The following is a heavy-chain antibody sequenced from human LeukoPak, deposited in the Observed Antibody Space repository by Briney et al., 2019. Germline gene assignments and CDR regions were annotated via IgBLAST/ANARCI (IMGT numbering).Heavy chain of an antibody. Sequence: SETLSLTCAVSGYSISSGYYWGWIRQPPGKGLEWIGIFPHSWSTYYNPSLKSRVTISVDTSKNQFSLKLSSVTAADTAVYYCASSSYYYDSSGCYYFDYWGRGTLVTVSS. CDR3: ASSSYYYDSSGCYYFDY. CDR1: GYSISSGYY. V-gene: IGHV4-38-2*01. J-gene: IGHJ4*02. D-gene: IGHD3-22*01. CDR2: FPHSWST.